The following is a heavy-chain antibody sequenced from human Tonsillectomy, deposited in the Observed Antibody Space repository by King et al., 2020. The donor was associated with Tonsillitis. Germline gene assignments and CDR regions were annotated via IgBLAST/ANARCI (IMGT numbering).Heavy chain of an antibody. CDR1: GYSFTNYY. CDR3: AREGGSFRHFDL. V-gene: IGHV1-46*01. Sequence: VQLVESGAEVKEPGASLKVSCTASGYSFTNYYMHWVRQVPGQRLEWMGLINPSGTGTGYAQNFQGRITMTRDMSTGTDYMELSSLRSDDTAVYYCAREGGSFRHFDLWGRGTLVTVSS. CDR2: INPSGTGT. D-gene: IGHD2/OR15-2a*01. J-gene: IGHJ2*01.